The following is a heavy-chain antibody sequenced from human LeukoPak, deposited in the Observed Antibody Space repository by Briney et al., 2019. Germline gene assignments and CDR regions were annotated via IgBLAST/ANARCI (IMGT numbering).Heavy chain of an antibody. Sequence: PGGSLRLSCAASGFTFSGSAMHWVRQAPGKGLEWVGRIRSKANSYATAYAVSVKGRFTISRDESKNTAYLRMNSLKTEDTAVYYCTPSLYDILTGSDYWGQGTLVTVSS. CDR3: TPSLYDILTGSDY. V-gene: IGHV3-73*01. CDR2: IRSKANSYAT. J-gene: IGHJ4*02. D-gene: IGHD3-9*01. CDR1: GFTFSGSA.